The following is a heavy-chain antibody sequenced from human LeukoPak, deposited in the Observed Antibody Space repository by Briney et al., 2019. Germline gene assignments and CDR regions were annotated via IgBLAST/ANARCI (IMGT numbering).Heavy chain of an antibody. Sequence: PGGSLRLSCAASGFTFSSYAISWVRQAPGKGLEWVSAISGSGGYTYYADSVKGRFTISRDNSKNTLYLQMNILRAEDTAVYYCAKNWGATIYYAFDIWGQGTMVTVSS. CDR2: ISGSGGYT. V-gene: IGHV3-23*01. CDR1: GFTFSSYA. D-gene: IGHD5-12*01. J-gene: IGHJ3*02. CDR3: AKNWGATIYYAFDI.